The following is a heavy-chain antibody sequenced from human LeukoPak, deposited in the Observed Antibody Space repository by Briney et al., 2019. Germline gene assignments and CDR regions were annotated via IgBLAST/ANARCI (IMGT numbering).Heavy chain of an antibody. D-gene: IGHD3-3*01. CDR3: ARLGEVEYDDFWSGHFKFDY. CDR1: GGSISSTTYY. J-gene: IGHJ4*02. Sequence: PSETLSLTCIVSGGSISSTTYYWGWIRQSPGKGLEWIGSIYYSGSIYYNPSLKSRVTMSVETSKNQFSVKLSSVTAADTAVYYCARLGEVEYDDFWSGHFKFDYWGQGTLVTVSS. CDR2: IYYSGSI. V-gene: IGHV4-39*01.